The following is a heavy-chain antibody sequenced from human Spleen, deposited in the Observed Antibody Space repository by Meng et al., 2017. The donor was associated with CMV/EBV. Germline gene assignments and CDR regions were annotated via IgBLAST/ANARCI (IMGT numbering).Heavy chain of an antibody. J-gene: IGHJ5*02. CDR2: INPTTGGT. V-gene: IGHV1-2*02. Sequence: YHFIDYSIHWGRQAPGEGLEWMGWINPTTGGTNHARKFQGRVTLSRDASIATTYMDLNRLTSDDTAVYYCAREACRSISCSEGWFDPWGQGTLVTVSS. D-gene: IGHD2-2*01. CDR1: YHFIDYS. CDR3: AREACRSISCSEGWFDP.